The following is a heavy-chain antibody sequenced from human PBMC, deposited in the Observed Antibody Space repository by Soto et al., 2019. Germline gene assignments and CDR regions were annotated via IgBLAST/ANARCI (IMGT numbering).Heavy chain of an antibody. D-gene: IGHD5-12*01. V-gene: IGHV3-33*01. Sequence: GGSLRLSCAASGFTFSSYGMHWVRQAPGKGLEWVAVIWYDGSNKYYADSVKGRFTISRDNSKNTLYLQMNSLRAEDTAVYYCARSGYSGYEKRALDPNYYYGMDVWGQGTTVTVSS. CDR1: GFTFSSYG. J-gene: IGHJ6*02. CDR3: ARSGYSGYEKRALDPNYYYGMDV. CDR2: IWYDGSNK.